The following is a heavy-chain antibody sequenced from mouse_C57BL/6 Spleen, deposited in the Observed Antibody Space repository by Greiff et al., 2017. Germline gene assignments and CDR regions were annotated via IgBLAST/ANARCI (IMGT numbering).Heavy chain of an antibody. D-gene: IGHD2-5*01. CDR2: FTMYSDAT. J-gene: IGHJ4*01. V-gene: IGHV1-49*01. Sequence: LQQSGAELVRPGSSVKLSCKDSYFAFMASAMHWVKQRPGHGLEWIGSFTMYSDATEYRENFKGKATLTANTSSSTAYMELSSLTSEDSAVXYCARAGSNCFYAMDYWGQGTSVTVSS. CDR1: YFAFMASA. CDR3: ARAGSNCFYAMDY.